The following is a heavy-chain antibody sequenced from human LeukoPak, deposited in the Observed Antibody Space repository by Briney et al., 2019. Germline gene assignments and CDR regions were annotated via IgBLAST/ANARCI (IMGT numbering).Heavy chain of an antibody. CDR3: TTEDCTDGVCYRVDY. D-gene: IGHD2-8*01. V-gene: IGHV3-15*01. CDR1: GFTFSNAW. J-gene: IGHJ4*02. Sequence: GGSLRLSCAASGFTFSNAWMSWVRQAPGKGLEWVGRDKSKTDGGTTDYAAPVKGRFTISRDNSKNTLYLQMNSLKTEDTAVYYCTTEDCTDGVCYRVDYWGQGTLVTVSS. CDR2: DKSKTDGGTT.